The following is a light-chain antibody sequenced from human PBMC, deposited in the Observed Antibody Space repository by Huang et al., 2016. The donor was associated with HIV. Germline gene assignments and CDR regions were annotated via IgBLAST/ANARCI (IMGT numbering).Light chain of an antibody. V-gene: IGKV1-39*01. CDR1: QSIDGY. Sequence: IQMTQSPSSLSASVGDRVTITCRASQSIDGYLNWYQQKPGKAPKLLISSASTLPTGVPPRFSGRGSGTDYTLIIDNLQPDDFATYFCQQSYSTLITFGQGSRLDTK. CDR3: QQSYSTLIT. J-gene: IGKJ5*01. CDR2: SAS.